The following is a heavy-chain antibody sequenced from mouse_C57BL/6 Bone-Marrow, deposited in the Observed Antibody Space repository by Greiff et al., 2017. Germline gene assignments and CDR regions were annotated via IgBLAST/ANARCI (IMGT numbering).Heavy chain of an antibody. V-gene: IGHV1-55*01. J-gene: IGHJ3*01. D-gene: IGHD2-4*01. CDR3: ARAFDYDEGLFAY. CDR1: AYTFTSYW. Sequence: VQLQQPGAELVKPGASVKMSCKASAYTFTSYWITWVKQRPGQGLEWIGDIYPGSGSTNYNEKFKSKATLTVDTSSSTAYMQLSSLTSEDSAVYYCARAFDYDEGLFAYWGQGTLVTVSA. CDR2: IYPGSGST.